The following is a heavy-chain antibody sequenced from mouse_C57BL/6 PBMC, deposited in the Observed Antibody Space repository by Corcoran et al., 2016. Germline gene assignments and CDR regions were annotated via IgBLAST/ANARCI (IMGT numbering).Heavy chain of an antibody. CDR3: ARGDGNYGFDY. Sequence: EVQLQQSGPELVKPGASVKISCKASGYTFTDYYMNWVKQSHGKSLEWIGDINPNNGGTSYNQKFKGKATLTVDKSSSTAYMELRSLTSEDSAVYYCARGDGNYGFDYWGQGTTLTVSS. CDR2: INPNNGGT. J-gene: IGHJ2*01. D-gene: IGHD2-1*01. CDR1: GYTFTDYY. V-gene: IGHV1-26*01.